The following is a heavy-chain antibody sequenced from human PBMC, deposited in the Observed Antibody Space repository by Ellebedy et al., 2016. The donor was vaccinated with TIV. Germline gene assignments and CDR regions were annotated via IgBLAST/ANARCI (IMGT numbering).Heavy chain of an antibody. D-gene: IGHD3-10*01. V-gene: IGHV5-51*01. J-gene: IGHJ5*02. CDR1: GYTFADYW. CDR3: ARQFDGGRFEP. Sequence: GESLKISCTGSGYTFADYWVAWLRPKPGQGLDWTAVIYTRDSATMYSTSFQGQFTTSADKSTSTAYLHFSRLQASDTAIYYCARQFDGGRFEPWGQGTLVTVSS. CDR2: IYTRDSAT.